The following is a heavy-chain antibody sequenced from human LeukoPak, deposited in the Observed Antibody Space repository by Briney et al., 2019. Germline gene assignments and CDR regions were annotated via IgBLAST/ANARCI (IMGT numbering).Heavy chain of an antibody. V-gene: IGHV1-69*06. Sequence: SVKVSCKVSGYTLTQLSMHWVRQAPGKGLDWMGGIIPIFGTANYAQKFQGRVTITADKSTSTAYMELSSLRSEDTAVYYCARAGGSDTPYYFDYWGQGTLVTVSS. J-gene: IGHJ4*02. CDR1: GYTLTQLS. CDR2: IIPIFGTA. D-gene: IGHD2-15*01. CDR3: ARAGGSDTPYYFDY.